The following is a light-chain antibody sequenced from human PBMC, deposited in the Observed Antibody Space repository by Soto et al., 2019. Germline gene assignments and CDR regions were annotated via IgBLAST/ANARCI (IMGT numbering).Light chain of an antibody. CDR3: QHYGSSPYT. CDR1: QSLSGNY. V-gene: IGKV3-20*01. CDR2: GVS. J-gene: IGKJ2*01. Sequence: EIVLTQSPGTLSLSPGERATLSCRASQSLSGNYLAWYQQKPGQAPRLLIFGVSSRATGIPDRFSGSGSGTDFTLTINRLEPEGFAVYYCQHYGSSPYTFGLGTKLEIK.